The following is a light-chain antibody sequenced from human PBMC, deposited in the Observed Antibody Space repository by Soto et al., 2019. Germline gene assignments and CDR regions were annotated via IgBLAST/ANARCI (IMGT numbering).Light chain of an antibody. V-gene: IGKV3-15*01. Sequence: EIVRTQSPATLSVSPGERATLSCRASQSVTSNLAWYQQKPGQAPRLLIYGASTRATGIPARFSGSGSGTEFTLTISSLQSEDFAVYYCQQYNNWPPLTFGGGTKVESK. CDR3: QQYNNWPPLT. J-gene: IGKJ4*01. CDR1: QSVTSN. CDR2: GAS.